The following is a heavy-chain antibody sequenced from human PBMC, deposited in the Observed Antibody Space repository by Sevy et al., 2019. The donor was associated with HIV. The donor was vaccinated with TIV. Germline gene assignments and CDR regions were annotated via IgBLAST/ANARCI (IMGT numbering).Heavy chain of an antibody. D-gene: IGHD2-21*01. V-gene: IGHV1-2*02. CDR1: GYTFTGYY. CDR3: ARRGGGYLSGGHYYFDY. Sequence: ASVKVSCKASGYTFTGYYMHWVRQAPGQGLEWMGWINPNSGGTNYAQKFQGRVTMTRDTSISTAYMELSRLRSDDTAVYYCARRGGGYLSGGHYYFDYWGHGTLVTVSS. J-gene: IGHJ4*01. CDR2: INPNSGGT.